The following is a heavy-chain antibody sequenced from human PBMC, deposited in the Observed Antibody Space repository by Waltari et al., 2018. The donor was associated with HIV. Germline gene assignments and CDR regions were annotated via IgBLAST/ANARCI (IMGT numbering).Heavy chain of an antibody. CDR2: IIPMFGAA. J-gene: IGHJ4*02. CDR1: GGIFSSCV. D-gene: IGHD4-17*01. CDR3: VRETQETTGGRIFDF. V-gene: IGHV1-69*12. Sequence: QVQLVQSGAEVKKPGSSVKVSCRASGGIFSSCVIGWVRQVPGQGLEWMGGIIPMFGAANYAQNFLSRVTISADESTKTAYMELSGLRSEDTAMYYCVRETQETTGGRIFDFWGQGTMVTVSS.